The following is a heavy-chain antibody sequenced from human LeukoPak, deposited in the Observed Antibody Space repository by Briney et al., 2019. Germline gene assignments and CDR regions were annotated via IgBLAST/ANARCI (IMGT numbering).Heavy chain of an antibody. CDR3: ARALIVVVPAAWFDP. D-gene: IGHD2-2*01. CDR1: GGSISSRNW. CDR2: IYHSGST. Sequence: PSGTLSLTCAVSGGSISSRNWWSWVRQPPGKGLEWIGSIYHSGSTYYNPSLKSRVTISVDTSKNQFSLKLSSVTAADTAVYYCARALIVVVPAAWFDPWGQGTLVTVSS. J-gene: IGHJ5*02. V-gene: IGHV4-4*02.